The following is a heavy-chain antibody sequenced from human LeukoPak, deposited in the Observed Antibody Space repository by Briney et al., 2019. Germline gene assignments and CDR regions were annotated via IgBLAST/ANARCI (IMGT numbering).Heavy chain of an antibody. CDR1: GGSFSGYY. V-gene: IGHV4-34*01. CDR3: ARVGNDFWSGYYRYGNWFDP. Sequence: PSETLSLTCAVYGGSFSGYYWSWIRQPPGKGLEWIGEINHSGSTNYNPSLKSRVTISVDTSMNQFSLKLSSVTAADTAVYYCARVGNDFWSGYYRYGNWFDPWGQGTLVTVSS. D-gene: IGHD3-3*01. CDR2: INHSGST. J-gene: IGHJ5*02.